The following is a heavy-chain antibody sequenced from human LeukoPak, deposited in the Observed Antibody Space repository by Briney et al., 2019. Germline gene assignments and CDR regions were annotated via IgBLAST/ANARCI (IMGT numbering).Heavy chain of an antibody. D-gene: IGHD6-13*01. V-gene: IGHV3-66*01. Sequence: GGSLRLSCAASGFXFSSYAISWVRQAPGKGLEWVSVIYSSGTTFYADSVKGRVTISRDNSKNTLYLHMDSLRAEDTVVYYCAGGVLAHYFDYWGQGTLVTVSS. CDR3: AGGVLAHYFDY. CDR2: IYSSGTT. J-gene: IGHJ4*02. CDR1: GFXFSSYA.